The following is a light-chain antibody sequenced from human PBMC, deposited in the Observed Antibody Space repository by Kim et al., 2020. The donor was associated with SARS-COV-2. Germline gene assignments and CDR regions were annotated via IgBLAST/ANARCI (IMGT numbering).Light chain of an antibody. J-gene: IGLJ7*01. CDR1: NSGSKS. V-gene: IGLV3-21*04. CDR3: QVWDSSSDHAV. Sequence: APGKTAMITGGGNNSGSKSVHWYQQKPGQAPVLVIYYDSDRPSGIPERFSGSNSGNTATLTISRVEAGDEADYYCQVWDSSSDHAVLGGGTQLTV. CDR2: YDS.